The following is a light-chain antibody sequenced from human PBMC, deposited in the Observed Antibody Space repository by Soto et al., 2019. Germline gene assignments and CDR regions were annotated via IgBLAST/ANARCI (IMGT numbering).Light chain of an antibody. V-gene: IGKV3-15*01. Sequence: EIVMTQSPATLTVSPGERATLSCRAGQNIHTNLAWYQQKPGQAPRLLFYGASTGATGLPARFSGSGSGTHFTLTIRSLERGDFAINYCQQYGNSPITFGQETRLEIK. CDR2: GAS. J-gene: IGKJ5*01. CDR1: QNIHTN. CDR3: QQYGNSPIT.